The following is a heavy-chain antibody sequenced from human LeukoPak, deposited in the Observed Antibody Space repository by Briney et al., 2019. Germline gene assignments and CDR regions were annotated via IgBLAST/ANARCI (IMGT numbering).Heavy chain of an antibody. J-gene: IGHJ3*02. CDR3: ARERGSGSSSGAFDI. CDR1: GYIFTSYY. D-gene: IGHD1-26*01. V-gene: IGHV1-46*01. CDR2: INPSGGST. Sequence: GASVKVSCKASGYIFTSYYMHWVRQAPGQGLEWMGIINPSGGSTNYAQKFQGRVTMTRDTSTSTVYMELSSLRSEDTAVYYCARERGSGSSSGAFDIWGQGTMVTVSS.